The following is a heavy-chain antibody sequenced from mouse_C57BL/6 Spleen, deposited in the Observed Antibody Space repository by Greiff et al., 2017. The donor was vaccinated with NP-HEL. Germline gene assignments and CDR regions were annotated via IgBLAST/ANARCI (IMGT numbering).Heavy chain of an antibody. D-gene: IGHD2-2*01. V-gene: IGHV14-4*01. CDR3: TTRYGYDASF. CDR1: GFNIRDDY. Sequence: EVQLQQSGAELVRPGASVKLSCTASGFNIRDDYMHWVKQRPEQGLEWIGWIDPENGDTEYASKFQGKATITADTSSNTAYLQLSSLTSEDTAVYYCTTRYGYDASFWGQGTLVTVSA. CDR2: IDPENGDT. J-gene: IGHJ3*01.